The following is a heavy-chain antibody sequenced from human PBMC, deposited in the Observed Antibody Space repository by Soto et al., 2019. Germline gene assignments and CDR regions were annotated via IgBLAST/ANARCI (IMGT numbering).Heavy chain of an antibody. CDR1: GGSISSGGYY. D-gene: IGHD3-3*01. Sequence: QVQLQESGPGLVKPSQTLSLTCTVSGGSISSGGYYWSWIRQHPGKGLEWIGYIYYSGSTYYNPSLKSRVTISVDTSKNQFSLKLSSVTAADTAVYYCARDSAIFGVVEHYFDYWGQGTLVTVSS. V-gene: IGHV4-31*03. CDR2: IYYSGST. CDR3: ARDSAIFGVVEHYFDY. J-gene: IGHJ4*02.